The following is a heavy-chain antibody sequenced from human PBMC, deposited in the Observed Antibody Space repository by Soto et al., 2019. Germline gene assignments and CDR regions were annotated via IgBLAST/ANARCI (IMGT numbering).Heavy chain of an antibody. CDR2: ISAYNGNT. Sequence: ASVKVSCKASGYTFTSYGISWVRQAPGQGLEWMGWISAYNGNTNYAQKLQGRVTMTTDTSTSTAYMELRSLRSDDTAVYYCARDYYYDSSGYWLTFDPWGQGTLVTVSS. CDR1: GYTFTSYG. CDR3: ARDYYYDSSGYWLTFDP. D-gene: IGHD3-22*01. V-gene: IGHV1-18*01. J-gene: IGHJ5*02.